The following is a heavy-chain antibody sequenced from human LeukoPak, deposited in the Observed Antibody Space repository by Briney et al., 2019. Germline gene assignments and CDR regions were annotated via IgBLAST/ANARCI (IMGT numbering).Heavy chain of an antibody. J-gene: IGHJ4*02. CDR1: GYTFTGYY. V-gene: IGHV1-2*02. CDR2: INPNSGGT. CDR3: SARGDLVVVVDF. D-gene: IGHD2-15*01. Sequence: ASVKVSCKASGYTFTGYYMHWVRQAPGQGLEWMGWINPNSGGTNYAQKFQGRVTMTTDTSISTAYMELSRLRSDDTAVYYCSARGDLVVVVDFWGQGTLVTVSS.